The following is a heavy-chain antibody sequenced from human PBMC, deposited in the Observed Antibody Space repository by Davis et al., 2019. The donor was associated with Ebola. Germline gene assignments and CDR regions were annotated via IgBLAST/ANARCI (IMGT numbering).Heavy chain of an antibody. CDR3: AREGHIYCSGGSCYLGYYYGMDV. CDR2: ISYDGSNK. CDR1: GFTFSSYA. Sequence: GESLKISCAASGFTFSSYAMHWVRQAPGKGLEWVAVISYDGSNKYYADSVKGRFTISRDNSKNTLYLQMNSLRAEDTAVYYCAREGHIYCSGGSCYLGYYYGMDVWGKGTTVTASS. D-gene: IGHD2-15*01. V-gene: IGHV3-30-3*01. J-gene: IGHJ6*04.